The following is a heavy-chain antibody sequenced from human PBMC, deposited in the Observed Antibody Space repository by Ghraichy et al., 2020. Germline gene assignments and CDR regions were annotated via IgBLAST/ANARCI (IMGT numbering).Heavy chain of an antibody. CDR2: IYDSGTT. CDR3: ARVLGYCSSTSCYGGYYYYGMDV. CDR1: GGSISSYY. V-gene: IGHV4-59*01. D-gene: IGHD2-2*01. Sequence: ETLSLTCTVSGGSISSYYWSWIRRPPGKGLEWIAYIYDSGTTNYNPFLKSRVTISVDTSKNQFSLRLSSVTAADTAVYYCARVLGYCSSTSCYGGYYYYGMDVWGQGTTVTVSS. J-gene: IGHJ6*02.